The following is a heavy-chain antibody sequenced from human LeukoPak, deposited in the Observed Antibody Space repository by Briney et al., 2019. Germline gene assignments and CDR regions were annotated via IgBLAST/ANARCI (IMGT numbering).Heavy chain of an antibody. J-gene: IGHJ4*02. CDR3: AKDGGLWVSAHWGDS. Sequence: GGSLRLSCAASGFTFTSYSMNWVRQAPGKGLEWVSTISGGGGSTYYADSVKGRFTISRDNSKNTLYLQVNSLRAEDTAVYYCAKDGGLWVSAHWGDSWGRGTLVTVSS. V-gene: IGHV3-23*01. D-gene: IGHD7-27*01. CDR2: ISGGGGST. CDR1: GFTFTSYS.